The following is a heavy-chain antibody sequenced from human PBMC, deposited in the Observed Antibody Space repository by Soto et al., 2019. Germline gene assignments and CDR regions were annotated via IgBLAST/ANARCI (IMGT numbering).Heavy chain of an antibody. CDR1: GFTFSSYG. CDR2: IWYDGSKK. V-gene: IGHV3-33*01. CDR3: ARDGYYYDSSGYFDYYYYYGMDV. J-gene: IGHJ6*02. D-gene: IGHD3-22*01. Sequence: QVQLVESGGGVVQPGRSLRLSCAASGFTFSSYGMHWVRQAPGKGLEWVAVIWYDGSKKYYADSVKGRFTISRDNSKNTLYLQMNSLRAEDTAVYYCARDGYYYDSSGYFDYYYYYGMDVWGQGTTVTVSS.